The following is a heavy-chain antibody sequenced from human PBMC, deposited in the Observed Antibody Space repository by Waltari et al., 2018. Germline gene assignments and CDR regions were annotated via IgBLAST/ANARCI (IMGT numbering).Heavy chain of an antibody. J-gene: IGHJ4*02. CDR3: TRDAGAVAAEGDY. D-gene: IGHD6-19*01. V-gene: IGHV3-66*01. Sequence: EVQLVESGGGLVQPGGSLRLSWAASGFTVSSNYMSWVRQAPGKGLEWVSLIYSGGRTYYADSVKGRFTIARDNSKNTLYLQMNSLRAEDTAVYYCTRDAGAVAAEGDYWGQGTLVTVSS. CDR2: IYSGGRT. CDR1: GFTVSSNY.